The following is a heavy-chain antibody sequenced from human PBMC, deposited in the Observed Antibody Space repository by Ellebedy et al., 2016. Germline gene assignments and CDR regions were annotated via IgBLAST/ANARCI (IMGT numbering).Heavy chain of an antibody. V-gene: IGHV3-23*01. CDR2: ISGGGDNT. CDR3: RQGHYADY. CDR1: GFSFSNYF. J-gene: IGHJ4*02. Sequence: GGSLRLXXATSGFSFSNYFMTWIRQAPGKGLEWVATISGGGDNTFFADSVKGRFTISRDNSRNTVYLQMNDLRVEDTALYYCRQGHYADYWGQGTLVTVSS.